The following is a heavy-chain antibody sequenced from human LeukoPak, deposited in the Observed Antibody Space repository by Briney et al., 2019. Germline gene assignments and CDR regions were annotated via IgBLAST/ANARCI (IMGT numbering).Heavy chain of an antibody. J-gene: IGHJ4*02. D-gene: IGHD2-21*02. Sequence: PSETLSLTCTVSGGSISSSSYYWGWIRQPPGKGLEWIGSIYYSGSTYYNPSPKSRVTISVDTSKNQFSLKLSSVTAADTAVYYCAGAYCGGDCYSAPFDYWGQGTLVTVSS. CDR1: GGSISSSSYY. V-gene: IGHV4-39*01. CDR2: IYYSGST. CDR3: AGAYCGGDCYSAPFDY.